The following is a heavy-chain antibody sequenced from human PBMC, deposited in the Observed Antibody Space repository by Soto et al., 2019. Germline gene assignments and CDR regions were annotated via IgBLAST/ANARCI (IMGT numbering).Heavy chain of an antibody. V-gene: IGHV3-23*01. J-gene: IGHJ6*03. CDR3: ANCFARTKAGRIDYYYYMDV. CDR2: ISGSGGST. CDR1: GFIFNDYA. Sequence: EVQLLESGGGLVQPGGSLRLSCAASGFIFNDYAMTWVRQAPGKGLEWVSGISGSGGSTYYADSVKGRFTISRDNSKNTLDLQMSSLRGEDTALYYCANCFARTKAGRIDYYYYMDVWGKGTTVTVSS. D-gene: IGHD6-6*01.